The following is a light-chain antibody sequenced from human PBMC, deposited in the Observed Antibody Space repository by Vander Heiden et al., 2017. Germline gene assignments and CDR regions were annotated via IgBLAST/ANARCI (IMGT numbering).Light chain of an antibody. V-gene: IGKV3-11*01. CDR1: QSVSSY. Sequence: DIGLTQPPATLSLSPGERATLSCRASQSVSSYLAWYQQKPGQAPRLLIYEASNRATGIPARFSGSGSGTDFTLTISSLEPEDLAVYYCQQRSNWPLTFGGGTKVEIK. J-gene: IGKJ4*01. CDR2: EAS. CDR3: QQRSNWPLT.